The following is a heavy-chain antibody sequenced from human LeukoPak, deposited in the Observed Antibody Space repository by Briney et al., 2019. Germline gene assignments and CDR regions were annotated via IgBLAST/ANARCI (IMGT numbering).Heavy chain of an antibody. CDR3: AKTTITPPYHLDV. V-gene: IGHV3-21*01. Sequence: GGSLRLSCAASGLTFSNYNMNWVRQAPGKGLEWVSSIPSTSIYRYYADSVKGRFTISRDNAKKSLYLQTNTLRAGDTAVYYCAKTTITPPYHLDVWGKGTTVTVSS. J-gene: IGHJ6*03. CDR1: GLTFSNYN. CDR2: IPSTSIYR. D-gene: IGHD4-11*01.